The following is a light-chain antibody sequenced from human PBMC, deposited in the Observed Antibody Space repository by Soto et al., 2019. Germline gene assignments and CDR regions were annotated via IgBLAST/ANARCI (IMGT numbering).Light chain of an antibody. CDR3: QQHINRLS. CDR2: HAS. V-gene: IGKV3-11*01. J-gene: IGKJ4*01. CDR1: QSVSNF. Sequence: EIVLTQSPATLSLSPGERATLSCRASQSVSNFLAWYQQKPGQAPRLLIYHASNRATGIPARFSGSGSGTDFTLTISILEPEDFAVYYCQQHINRLSFGGGTKVEIK.